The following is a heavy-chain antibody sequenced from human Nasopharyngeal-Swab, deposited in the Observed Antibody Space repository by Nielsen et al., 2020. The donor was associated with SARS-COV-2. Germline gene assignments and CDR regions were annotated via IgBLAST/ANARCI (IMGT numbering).Heavy chain of an antibody. D-gene: IGHD6-6*01. Sequence: ESLKISCAVSGFIFSDYYMSWIRQPPGKGLEWIGEINHSGSTNYNPSLKSRVTISVDTSKNQFSLKLSSVTAADTAVYYCARGQYSSSFPPNFDYWGQGTLVTVSS. CDR3: ARGQYSSSFPPNFDY. J-gene: IGHJ4*02. V-gene: IGHV4-34*01. CDR2: INHSGST. CDR1: GFIFSDYY.